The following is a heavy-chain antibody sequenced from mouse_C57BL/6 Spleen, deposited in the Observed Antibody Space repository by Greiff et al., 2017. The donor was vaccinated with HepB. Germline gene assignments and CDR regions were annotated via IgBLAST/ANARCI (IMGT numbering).Heavy chain of an antibody. CDR2: INPISVDT. V-gene: IGHV1-7*01. CDR3: ARGDMGGYDDYYAMDY. CDR1: GYTFTSYW. D-gene: IGHD2-2*01. Sequence: VQLQQSGAELAKPGASVKLSCKASGYTFTSYWMHWVKQRPGQVLEWIGYINPISVDTKYNQKFKDKDTLTADKSSSTAYMQLSSLTYDDSAVYYCARGDMGGYDDYYAMDYWGQGTSVTVSS. J-gene: IGHJ4*01.